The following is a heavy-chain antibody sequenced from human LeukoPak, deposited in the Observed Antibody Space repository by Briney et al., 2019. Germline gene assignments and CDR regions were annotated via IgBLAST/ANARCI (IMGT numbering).Heavy chain of an antibody. Sequence: GASVKVSCKASGYTFTGYYMHWVRQAPGQGLEWMGWINPNSGGTNYAQKFQGRVTMTRDTSISTAYMELSRLRSDDTAVYYCARKDIVVVPAAHYYGMDDWGQGTTVTVSS. V-gene: IGHV1-2*02. CDR1: GYTFTGYY. J-gene: IGHJ6*02. CDR3: ARKDIVVVPAAHYYGMDD. D-gene: IGHD2-2*01. CDR2: INPNSGGT.